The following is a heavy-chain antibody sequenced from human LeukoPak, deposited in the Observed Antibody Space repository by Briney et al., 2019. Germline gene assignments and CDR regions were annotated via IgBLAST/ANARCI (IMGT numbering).Heavy chain of an antibody. Sequence: GRSLRLPCAASGFTFSSYAMHWVRQAPGKGLEWVAVISYDGSNKYYADSVKVRFTISRDNSKNTLYLQMNSLRAEDTAVYYCARDRQQLVRRVFDYWGQGTLVTVSS. CDR3: ARDRQQLVRRVFDY. CDR2: ISYDGSNK. V-gene: IGHV3-30-3*01. J-gene: IGHJ4*02. D-gene: IGHD6-13*01. CDR1: GFTFSSYA.